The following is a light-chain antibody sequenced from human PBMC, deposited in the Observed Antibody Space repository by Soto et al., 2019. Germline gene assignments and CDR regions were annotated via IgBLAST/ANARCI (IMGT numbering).Light chain of an antibody. CDR2: AAS. CDR3: QQAYSHPLT. Sequence: AIQMTQAPSSLSASVGDRVTITWWASQGIRSKLGWYQQKPGNAPKLLFYAASSLQSGVPSRFSGSVSGADFTLTISNRQPEDFATYYCQQAYSHPLTFGGGTKVDI. J-gene: IGKJ4*01. CDR1: QGIRSK. V-gene: IGKV1-6*01.